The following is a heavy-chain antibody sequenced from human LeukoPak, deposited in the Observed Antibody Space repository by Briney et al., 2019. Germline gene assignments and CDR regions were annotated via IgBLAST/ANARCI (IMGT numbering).Heavy chain of an antibody. CDR1: GDSISSSSNH. Sequence: SETLSLTCTVSGDSISSSSNHGGWIRQPPGKGLEWIGSTYYSGTTYYNPSLKSRVTISVDTSKNQFSLKVNSVTAADTAVYYCARDVRYSYGRKDFDYWGQGTLVTASS. V-gene: IGHV4-39*02. CDR2: TYYSGTT. J-gene: IGHJ4*02. D-gene: IGHD5-18*01. CDR3: ARDVRYSYGRKDFDY.